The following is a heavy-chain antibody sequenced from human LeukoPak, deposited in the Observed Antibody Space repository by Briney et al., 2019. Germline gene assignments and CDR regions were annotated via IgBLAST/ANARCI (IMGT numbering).Heavy chain of an antibody. CDR1: GGTFSSYA. D-gene: IGHD2-15*01. CDR2: IIPIFGTA. J-gene: IGHJ4*02. Sequence: ASVKVSCKASGGTFSSYAISWVRQAPGQGLEWMGGIIPIFGTANYAQKFQGRVTITADESTSTAYMELSSLRSEDTAVYYCARVHCSGGSCYGDYWGQGTLVTVSS. CDR3: ARVHCSGGSCYGDY. V-gene: IGHV1-69*13.